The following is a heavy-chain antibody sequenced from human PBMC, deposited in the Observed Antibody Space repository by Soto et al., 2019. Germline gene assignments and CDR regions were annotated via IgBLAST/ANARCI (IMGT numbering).Heavy chain of an antibody. D-gene: IGHD2-2*01. CDR3: TKYTHPSRSVYFGVDV. Sequence: PGGSLRLSCATCGFTFADDAISWSRPAPGKGLEWVGVIRNKAYGATTDYAASVKGRFSISRDDSKSIAYLQRNSLKSEDTGVYYCTKYTHPSRSVYFGVDVWGHGTTVTVSS. CDR1: GFTFADDA. CDR2: IRNKAYGATT. J-gene: IGHJ6*02. V-gene: IGHV3-49*03.